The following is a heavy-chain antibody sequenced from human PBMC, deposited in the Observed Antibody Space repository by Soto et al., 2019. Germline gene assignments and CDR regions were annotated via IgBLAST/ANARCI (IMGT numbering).Heavy chain of an antibody. J-gene: IGHJ4*02. V-gene: IGHV3-21*01. CDR2: ISSSSYI. Sequence: GGSLRLSCAASGFTFSSYSMNWVRQAPGKGLEWVSSISSSSYIYYADSVKGRFTISRDNAKNSLYLQMNSLRAEDTAVYYCARDGTGDQNFDYWGQGTLVTVSS. D-gene: IGHD7-27*01. CDR1: GFTFSSYS. CDR3: ARDGTGDQNFDY.